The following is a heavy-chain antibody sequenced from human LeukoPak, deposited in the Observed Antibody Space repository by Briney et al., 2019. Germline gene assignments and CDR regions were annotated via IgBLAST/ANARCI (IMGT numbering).Heavy chain of an antibody. Sequence: GASVKVSCKTSGYSFIDYYIHWVRQAPGQGLEWMGWINPNSGGTNYAQKFQGRVTMTRDTSISTAYMELSRLRSDDTAVYYCAGGGGGNGYWGQGTLVTVSS. D-gene: IGHD3-16*01. V-gene: IGHV1-2*02. CDR3: AGGGGGNGY. CDR2: INPNSGGT. J-gene: IGHJ4*02. CDR1: GYSFIDYY.